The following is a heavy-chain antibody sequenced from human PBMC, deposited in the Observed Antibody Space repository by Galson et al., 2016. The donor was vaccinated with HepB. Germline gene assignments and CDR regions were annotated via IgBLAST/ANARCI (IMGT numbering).Heavy chain of an antibody. V-gene: IGHV3-23*01. CDR2: ISVVDDDT. J-gene: IGHJ3*02. Sequence: SLRLSCAASGFTFSSYAMSWVRQAPGKGLEWVSAISVVDDDTYYADSVKGRFTISGDNSRTTLYLQMNSLRAEDTALYYCAKDIQQWLVRGNDAFDIWGQGTMVTVSS. CDR3: AKDIQQWLVRGNDAFDI. CDR1: GFTFSSYA. D-gene: IGHD6-19*01.